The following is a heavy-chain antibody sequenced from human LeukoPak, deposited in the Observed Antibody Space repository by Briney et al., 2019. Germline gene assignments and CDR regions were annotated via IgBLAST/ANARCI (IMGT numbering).Heavy chain of an antibody. D-gene: IGHD2-21*02. Sequence: PGGSLRLPCAGSGFNFRSFALHWVRQAPGKGLEYVSGMSGDGGSTFHANSVKGRFTISRDNSKNTLYLQMGSLKTEDMALYYCARGNTALGGAFDIWGPGTVVSVS. CDR3: ARGNTALGGAFDI. J-gene: IGHJ3*02. CDR2: MSGDGGST. CDR1: GFNFRSFA. V-gene: IGHV3-64*01.